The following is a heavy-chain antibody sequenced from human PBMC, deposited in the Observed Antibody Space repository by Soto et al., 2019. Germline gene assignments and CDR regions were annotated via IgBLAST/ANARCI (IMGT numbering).Heavy chain of an antibody. J-gene: IGHJ6*02. CDR2: ISYDGSSK. D-gene: IGHD3-3*01. V-gene: IGHV3-30-3*01. CDR3: ARDRTLGGHYDFWSGYHGMDV. CDR1: GFTFSSYA. Sequence: PGGSLRLSCAASGFTFSSYAMHWVRQAPGKGLEWVAVISYDGSSKYYADSVKGRFTISRDNSKNTLYLQMNSLRAEDTAVYYCARDRTLGGHYDFWSGYHGMDVWGQGTTVTVSS.